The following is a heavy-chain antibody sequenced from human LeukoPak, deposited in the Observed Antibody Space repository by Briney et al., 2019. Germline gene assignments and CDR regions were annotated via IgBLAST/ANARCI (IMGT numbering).Heavy chain of an antibody. D-gene: IGHD4-23*01. V-gene: IGHV3-23*01. CDR3: AKDPNGDYVGTFDF. Sequence: GGSLRLSYAASGFTFSAYAVTWIRQAPGKGLEWDSCIHGSGGTTYYADSVKGRFTVSRDNPKNTLYLQMNSLRVEDTAIYYCAKDPNGDYVGTFDFWGQGTMVTVSS. CDR2: IHGSGGTT. J-gene: IGHJ3*01. CDR1: GFTFSAYA.